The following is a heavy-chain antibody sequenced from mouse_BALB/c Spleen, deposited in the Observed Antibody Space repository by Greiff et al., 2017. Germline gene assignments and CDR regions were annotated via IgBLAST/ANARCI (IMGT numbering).Heavy chain of an antibody. CDR3: TREGDDCDGSWFAY. V-gene: IGHV1-5*01. Sequence: VQLQQSGTVLARPGASVTMSCKASGYSFTSYWMHWVKQRPGQGLEWIGAIYPGNSDTSYNQKFKGKAKLTAVTSASTAYMELSSLTNEDSAVYYWTREGDDCDGSWFAYWGQGTLVTVSA. CDR2: IYPGNSDT. CDR1: GYSFTSYW. J-gene: IGHJ3*01. D-gene: IGHD2-4*01.